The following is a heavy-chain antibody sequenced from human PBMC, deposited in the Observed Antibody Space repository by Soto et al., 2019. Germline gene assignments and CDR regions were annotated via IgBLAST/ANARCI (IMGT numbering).Heavy chain of an antibody. D-gene: IGHD5-12*01. CDR2: IYPGDSDT. J-gene: IGHJ6*02. Sequence: GESLKISCKGSGYSFTSYWIGWVRQMPGKGLEWMGIIYPGDSDTRYSPSFQGQVTISADKSISTAYLQWSSLKASDTAMYYCARLGGYDPKTDYYYYYGMDVWGQGTTVTVSS. CDR3: ARLGGYDPKTDYYYYYGMDV. CDR1: GYSFTSYW. V-gene: IGHV5-51*01.